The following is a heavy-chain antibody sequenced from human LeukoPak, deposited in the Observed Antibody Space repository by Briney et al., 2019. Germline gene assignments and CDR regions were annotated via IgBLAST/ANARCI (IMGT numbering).Heavy chain of an antibody. D-gene: IGHD4-17*01. V-gene: IGHV7-4-1*02. CDR3: ARAGNGDYVGAFDI. CDR1: GYTFTSYA. Sequence: ASVTVSCKASGYTFTSYAMNWVRQAPGQGLEWMGWINTNTGNPTYAQGFTGRFVFSLDTSVSTAYLQISSLKAEDTAVYYCARAGNGDYVGAFDIWGQGTMVTVSS. CDR2: INTNTGNP. J-gene: IGHJ3*02.